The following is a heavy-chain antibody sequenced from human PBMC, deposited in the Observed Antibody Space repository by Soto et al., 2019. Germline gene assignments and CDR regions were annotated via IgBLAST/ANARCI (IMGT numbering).Heavy chain of an antibody. J-gene: IGHJ5*02. D-gene: IGHD6-6*01. V-gene: IGHV1-3*01. CDR2: INAGNGNT. Sequence: ASVKVSCKASGYTFTSYAMYWVRQAPGQRLEWMGWINAGNGNTKYSQKFQGRVTITRDTSASTAYMELSSLRSEDTAVYYCARDLPRYSSSVGWFDPWGQGTLGTVSS. CDR1: GYTFTSYA. CDR3: ARDLPRYSSSVGWFDP.